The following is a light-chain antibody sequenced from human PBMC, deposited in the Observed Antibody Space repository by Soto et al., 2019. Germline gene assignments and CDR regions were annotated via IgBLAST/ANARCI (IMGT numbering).Light chain of an antibody. J-gene: IGLJ3*02. Sequence: QLVLTQSSSASASLGSSVKLTCTLSSGHSSYIIAWHQQQPGKAPRYLTKLEGSGSYNKGSGVPDRFSGSSSGADRYLTISNLQFEDEADYYCETWDTNTWVFGGGTKLTVL. CDR1: SGHSSYI. CDR3: ETWDTNTWV. CDR2: LEGSGSY. V-gene: IGLV4-60*02.